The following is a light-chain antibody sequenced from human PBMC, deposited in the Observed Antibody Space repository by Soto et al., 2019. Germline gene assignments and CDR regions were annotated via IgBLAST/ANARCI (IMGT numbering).Light chain of an antibody. Sequence: IQLTQSPSSLSASVGDRFTITCRSSQGINSYLAWYQQKPGKVPQLLIYEASILQSGVPSRFGGSGSGTEFTLIISSLQPDDFATYYCQQYDSYPWTFGQGTKVDIK. CDR3: QQYDSYPWT. J-gene: IGKJ1*01. V-gene: IGKV1-9*01. CDR1: QGINSY. CDR2: EAS.